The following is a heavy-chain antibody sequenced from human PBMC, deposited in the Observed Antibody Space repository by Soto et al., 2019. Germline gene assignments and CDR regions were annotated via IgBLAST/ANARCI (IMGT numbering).Heavy chain of an antibody. J-gene: IGHJ6*02. V-gene: IGHV1-69*01. D-gene: IGHD2-2*01. Sequence: QVRLVQSGAEVKKPGSSVKVSCKASGGTFSSYAISWVRQAPGQGLEWMGGIIPIFGTANYAQKFQGRVTITADESTSTAYMELSSLRSEDTAVYYCARDIVPAAMGYYYYGMDVWGQGTTVTVSS. CDR3: ARDIVPAAMGYYYYGMDV. CDR1: GGTFSSYA. CDR2: IIPIFGTA.